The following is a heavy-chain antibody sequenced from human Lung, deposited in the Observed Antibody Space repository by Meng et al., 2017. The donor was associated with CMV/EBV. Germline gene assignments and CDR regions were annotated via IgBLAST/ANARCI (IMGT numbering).Heavy chain of an antibody. CDR1: GYSFTSYW. CDR3: ARQVVPAAKANYYYYYGMDV. J-gene: IGHJ6*02. CDR2: IYPGDSDT. D-gene: IGHD2-2*01. V-gene: IGHV5-51*01. Sequence: GESXKISCKGSGYSFTSYWIGWVRQMPGKGLEWMGIIYPGDSDTRYSPSFQGQVTISADKSTSTAYLQWSSLKASDTAMYYCARQVVPAAKANYYYYYGMDVWGQGTTVTVSS.